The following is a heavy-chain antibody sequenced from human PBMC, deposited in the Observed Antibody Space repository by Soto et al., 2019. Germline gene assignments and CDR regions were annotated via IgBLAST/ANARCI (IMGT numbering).Heavy chain of an antibody. V-gene: IGHV1-69*12. CDR2: IIPMFGTT. Sequence: QVQLVQSGAVVKKPGSSVKVSCKASGGTFSSYAMNWVRQAPGPGLEWMGGIIPMFGTTTYAQKFQGRVTITADESTSTVYMELTGLTSGDTAVYYCGRDGAGMGATFDYWGQGTVVTVSS. D-gene: IGHD1-26*01. CDR1: GGTFSSYA. CDR3: GRDGAGMGATFDY. J-gene: IGHJ4*02.